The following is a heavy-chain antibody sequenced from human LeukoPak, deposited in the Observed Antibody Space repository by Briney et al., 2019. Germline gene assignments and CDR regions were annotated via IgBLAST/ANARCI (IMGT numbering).Heavy chain of an antibody. CDR1: GFTFTNYA. Sequence: LGGSLRLSCAASGFTFTNYAMSWVRQTPGKGLEWVAATVGSRPDTYHADSVKGRFTVSRDNSKNTLYLQMNSLRAEDTAVYYCAKPGMPTVLYYYIDVWGKGTTVTISS. J-gene: IGHJ6*03. CDR3: AKPGMPTVLYYYIDV. V-gene: IGHV3-23*01. CDR2: TVGSRPDT. D-gene: IGHD1-1*01.